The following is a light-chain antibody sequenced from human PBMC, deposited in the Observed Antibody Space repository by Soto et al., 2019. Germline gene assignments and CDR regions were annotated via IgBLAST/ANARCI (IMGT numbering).Light chain of an antibody. V-gene: IGLV2-18*02. CDR1: SSDIGSYNR. CDR3: NSFTTSSTYV. Sequence: QSVLTQPASVSGSPGQSITISCTGTSSDIGSYNRVSWYQQPPGTAPKLIIYEVNNRPSGVPGRFSGSKSGNTASLTISGLQAEDEADYYCNSFTTSSTYVFGTGTRSPS. J-gene: IGLJ1*01. CDR2: EVN.